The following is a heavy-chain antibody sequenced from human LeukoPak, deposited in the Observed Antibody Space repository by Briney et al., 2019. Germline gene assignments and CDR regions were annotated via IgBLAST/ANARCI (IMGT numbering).Heavy chain of an antibody. CDR3: ARERSSSSDY. V-gene: IGHV4-38-2*02. J-gene: IGHJ4*02. CDR1: GYSISSGDY. Sequence: SETLSLTCAVSGYSISSGDYWGWIRQPPGKGLEWTGRIYHSGSTYYNPSLKSRVTISVDTSKNQFSLKLSSVTAADAAIYYCARERSSSSDYWGQGTLVTVSS. CDR2: IYHSGST. D-gene: IGHD6-6*01.